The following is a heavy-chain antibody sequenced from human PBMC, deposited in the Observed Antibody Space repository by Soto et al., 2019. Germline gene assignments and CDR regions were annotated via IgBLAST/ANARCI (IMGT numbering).Heavy chain of an antibody. CDR2: ISGSGGST. CDR1: GFTFSSYA. CDR3: AKADGSGSYYNDPRSYYYMDV. J-gene: IGHJ6*03. V-gene: IGHV3-23*01. Sequence: GGSLRLSCAASGFTFSSYAMSWVRQAPGKGLEWVSAISGSGGSTYYADSVKGRFTISRDNSKNTLYLQMNSLRAEDTAVYYCAKADGSGSYYNDPRSYYYMDVWGKGTTVTVSS. D-gene: IGHD3-10*01.